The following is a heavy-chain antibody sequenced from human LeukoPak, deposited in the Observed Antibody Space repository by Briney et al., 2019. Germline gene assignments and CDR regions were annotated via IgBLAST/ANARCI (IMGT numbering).Heavy chain of an antibody. CDR3: ARDRSRGYSYGLESLY. D-gene: IGHD5-18*01. Sequence: ASVKVSGKTSGYTFTDYYIHWARQAPGQGLEWMGWINPESGGTSYAQHFQGRVTMTRDTSISTAYMGLSRLKSDDTAVYFCARDRSRGYSYGLESLYWGQGTLVTVSS. CDR1: GYTFTDYY. V-gene: IGHV1-2*02. CDR2: INPESGGT. J-gene: IGHJ4*02.